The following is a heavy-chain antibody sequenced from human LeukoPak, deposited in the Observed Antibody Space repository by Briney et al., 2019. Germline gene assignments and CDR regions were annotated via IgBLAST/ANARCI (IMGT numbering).Heavy chain of an antibody. CDR2: MNPNSGNT. CDR1: GYTFTSYD. CDR3: ARGANYDFWSGDPNWFDP. Sequence: ASVEVSCKASGYTFTSYDINWVRQATGQGLEWMGWMNPNSGNTGYAQKFQGRVTMTRNTSISTAYMELSSLRSEDTAVYYCARGANYDFWSGDPNWFDPWGQGTLVTVSS. D-gene: IGHD3-3*01. J-gene: IGHJ5*02. V-gene: IGHV1-8*01.